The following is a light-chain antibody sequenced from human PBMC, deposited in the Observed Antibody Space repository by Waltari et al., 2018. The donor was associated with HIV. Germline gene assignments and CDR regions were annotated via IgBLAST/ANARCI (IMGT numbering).Light chain of an antibody. V-gene: IGKV3-20*01. CDR1: QCVSSSY. J-gene: IGKJ4*01. CDR3: QQYGSSRT. CDR2: GAS. Sequence: IGLTQSPGTLSLSSGESATLSCRASQCVSSSYLAWYQQKPGQAPSLLIYGASSRATGIADRFSGSGSGTDFTLTISRLDPEDFAVYYCQQYGSSRTFGGGTKVEIK.